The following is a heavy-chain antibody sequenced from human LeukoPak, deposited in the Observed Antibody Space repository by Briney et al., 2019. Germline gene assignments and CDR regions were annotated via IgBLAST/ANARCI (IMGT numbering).Heavy chain of an antibody. Sequence: PGGSLRLSCAASGFTFSSYSMNWVRQAPGKGLEWVSSISSSSSYIYYADSVKGRFTISRDNAKNSLYLQMNSLRAEDTAAYYCARQGGDYPRYYYYYGMDVWGQGTTVTVSS. CDR1: GFTFSSYS. CDR2: ISSSSSYI. D-gene: IGHD4-17*01. V-gene: IGHV3-21*01. CDR3: ARQGGDYPRYYYYYGMDV. J-gene: IGHJ6*02.